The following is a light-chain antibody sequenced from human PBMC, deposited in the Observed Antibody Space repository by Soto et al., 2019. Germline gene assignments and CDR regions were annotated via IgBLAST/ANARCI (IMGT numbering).Light chain of an antibody. Sequence: EIVLTQSPGTLSLSPGERATLSCRASHGVGNNLAWYQQIPGQAPRLLIYGASTRATGVPARFSGSGSATQFTLTISSLQSEDFAVYYCQQRSNWPITFGQGTRLEIK. V-gene: IGKV3-15*01. CDR3: QQRSNWPIT. J-gene: IGKJ5*01. CDR1: HGVGNN. CDR2: GAS.